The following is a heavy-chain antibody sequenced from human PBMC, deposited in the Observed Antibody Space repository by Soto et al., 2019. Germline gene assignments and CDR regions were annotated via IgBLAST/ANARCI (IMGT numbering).Heavy chain of an antibody. CDR3: ARAYLGYCSGGSCYFHWFDP. CDR2: IIPIFGTA. D-gene: IGHD2-15*01. CDR1: GGTFSSCA. J-gene: IGHJ5*02. V-gene: IGHV1-69*13. Sequence: SGKVSCKASGGTFSSCAISWVRQAPGEGLEWMGGIIPIFGTANYAQKFQGRVTITADESTSTAYMELSSLRSEDTAVYYCARAYLGYCSGGSCYFHWFDPWGQGTLVTVSS.